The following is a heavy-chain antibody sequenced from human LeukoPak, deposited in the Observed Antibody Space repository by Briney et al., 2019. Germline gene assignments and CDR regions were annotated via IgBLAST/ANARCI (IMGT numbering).Heavy chain of an antibody. Sequence: PGGSLRFSCAASGFTFSSYAMHWVRQAPGKGLEWVAVISYDGSNKYYADSVKGRFTISRDNSKNTLYLQMNSLRAEDTAVYYCARSTYYYDSSGFDYWGQGTLVTVSS. J-gene: IGHJ4*02. D-gene: IGHD3-22*01. V-gene: IGHV3-30-3*01. CDR3: ARSTYYYDSSGFDY. CDR1: GFTFSSYA. CDR2: ISYDGSNK.